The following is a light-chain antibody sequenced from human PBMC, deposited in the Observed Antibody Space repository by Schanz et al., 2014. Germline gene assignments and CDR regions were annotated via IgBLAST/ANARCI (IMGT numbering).Light chain of an antibody. V-gene: IGLV2-11*01. J-gene: IGLJ3*02. Sequence: QSALTQPRSVSGSPGQSVTISCTGASSDIGTYHYVSWYQQFPDKAPKLIIYDVTKRPSGVPARFSGSKSGNTASLTISGLQAEDEADYYCAAWDDRLTGWVFGGGTKLTVL. CDR3: AAWDDRLTGWV. CDR1: SSDIGTYHY. CDR2: DVT.